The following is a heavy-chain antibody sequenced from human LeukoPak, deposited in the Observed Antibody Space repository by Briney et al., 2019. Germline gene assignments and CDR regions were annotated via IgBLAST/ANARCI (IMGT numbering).Heavy chain of an antibody. CDR2: IYYSGST. CDR1: GGSISSSSYY. J-gene: IGHJ4*02. V-gene: IGHV4-39*07. D-gene: IGHD3-22*01. Sequence: PSETLSLTCTVSGGSISSSSYYWGWIRQPPGKGLEWIGSIYYSGSTYYNPSLKSRVTISVDTSKNQFSLKLTSVTAADTALYSCARDVDGLIDYWGQGTLVTVSS. CDR3: ARDVDGLIDY.